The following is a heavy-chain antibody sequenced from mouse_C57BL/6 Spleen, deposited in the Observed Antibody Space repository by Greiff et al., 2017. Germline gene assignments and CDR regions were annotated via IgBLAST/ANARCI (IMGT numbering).Heavy chain of an antibody. CDR2: INPNNGGT. J-gene: IGHJ1*03. V-gene: IGHV1-22*01. Sequence: EVQLQQSGPELVKPGASVKMSCKASGYTFTDYNMHWVKQSHGKSLEWIGYINPNNGGTSYNQKFKGKATLTVNKSSSTAYMELRSLTSEESAVYYCARQGYRDYYGSSYVGYCDVWGTGTTVTVAS. D-gene: IGHD1-1*01. CDR3: ARQGYRDYYGSSYVGYCDV. CDR1: GYTFTDYN.